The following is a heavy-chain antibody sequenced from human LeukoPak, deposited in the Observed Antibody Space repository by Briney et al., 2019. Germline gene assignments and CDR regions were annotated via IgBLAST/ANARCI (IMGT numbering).Heavy chain of an antibody. D-gene: IGHD2-2*02. J-gene: IGHJ3*02. Sequence: GGSLRLSCAAPGFTFDDYAMSWVRQVPGKGLEWVSGINWNGDRTQYIDSVKGRFTMSRDNAKNSLYLQMTSLRAEDTAVYYCARVGLSAAIRAFDIWGQGTMVTVSS. CDR2: INWNGDRT. CDR1: GFTFDDYA. V-gene: IGHV3-20*04. CDR3: ARVGLSAAIRAFDI.